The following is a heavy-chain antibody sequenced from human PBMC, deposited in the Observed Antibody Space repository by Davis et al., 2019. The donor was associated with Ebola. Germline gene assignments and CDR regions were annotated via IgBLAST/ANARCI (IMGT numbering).Heavy chain of an antibody. J-gene: IGHJ4*02. Sequence: SVKVSCKASGYAFHTYGLTWVRQAPGQGLEWMGRIIPILGIANYAQKFQGRVTITADKSTSTAYMELSSLRSEDTAVYYCARGNYDSHFDYWGQGTLVTVSS. CDR1: GYAFHTYG. V-gene: IGHV1-69*04. D-gene: IGHD3-22*01. CDR2: IIPILGIA. CDR3: ARGNYDSHFDY.